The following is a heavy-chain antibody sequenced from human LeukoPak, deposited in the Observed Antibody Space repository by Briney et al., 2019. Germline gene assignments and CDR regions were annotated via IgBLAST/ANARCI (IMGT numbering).Heavy chain of an antibody. CDR1: GGSIRSSSYY. D-gene: IGHD6-19*01. CDR3: ARVVVAGSRYFDY. Sequence: SETLSLTCTVSGGSIRSSSYYWGWIRQPPGKGLQWIGNIYYTGSTFYNPSLKSRVTISVDTSKNQFSLKLSSVTAADTAVYCCARVVVAGSRYFDYWGQGTLVTVSS. J-gene: IGHJ4*02. V-gene: IGHV4-39*07. CDR2: IYYTGST.